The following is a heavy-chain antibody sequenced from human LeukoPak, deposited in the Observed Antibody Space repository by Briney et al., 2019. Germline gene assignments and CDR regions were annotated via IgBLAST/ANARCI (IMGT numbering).Heavy chain of an antibody. D-gene: IGHD3-10*01. Sequence: ASVKVSCKASGYTFTGYYMHWVRQAPGQGLEWMGWINPNSGGTNYAQKFQGRVTMTRDTSISTDYMELSRLRSDDTAVYYCARDSSGKGSGFMGDYWGQGTLVTVSS. V-gene: IGHV1-2*02. CDR3: ARDSSGKGSGFMGDY. J-gene: IGHJ4*02. CDR1: GYTFTGYY. CDR2: INPNSGGT.